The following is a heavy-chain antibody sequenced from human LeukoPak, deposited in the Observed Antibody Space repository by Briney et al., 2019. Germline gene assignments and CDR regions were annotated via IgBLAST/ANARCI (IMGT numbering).Heavy chain of an antibody. Sequence: ASVKVCCKASGYTFTGYYMHLMRQAPGQGLEWMGRINPNSGGTNYAQKFQGRVTMTREPSISKAYMELSRLRSDDTAGYYCARLYNWNYFQPAGYWGQGTLVTVSS. D-gene: IGHD1-7*01. J-gene: IGHJ4*02. CDR3: ARLYNWNYFQPAGY. CDR1: GYTFTGYY. V-gene: IGHV1-2*06. CDR2: INPNSGGT.